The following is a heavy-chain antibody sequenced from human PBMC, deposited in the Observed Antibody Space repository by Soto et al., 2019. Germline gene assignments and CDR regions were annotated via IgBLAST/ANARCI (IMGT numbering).Heavy chain of an antibody. Sequence: PGESLKISCKGSGYSFTSYWISWVLQMPGKGLEWMGRIDPSDSYTNYSPSFQGHVTISADKSISTAYLQWSSLKASDTAMYYCAREYYDFWSGYQSDNWFDPWGQGTLVTVSS. V-gene: IGHV5-10-1*01. CDR2: IDPSDSYT. CDR3: AREYYDFWSGYQSDNWFDP. CDR1: GYSFTSYW. D-gene: IGHD3-3*01. J-gene: IGHJ5*02.